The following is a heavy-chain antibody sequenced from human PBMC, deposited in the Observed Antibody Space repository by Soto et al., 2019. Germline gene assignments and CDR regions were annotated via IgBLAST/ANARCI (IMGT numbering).Heavy chain of an antibody. CDR3: AKVPDGY. Sequence: GGSLRLSCAASGFSFSSYAMSWVRQAPGKGLEWVSGISGSGDTTYYADSVKGRFTISRDNSKDTLYLQMNSLRAEDTATFYCAKVPDGYWGQGTLVTVSS. CDR2: ISGSGDTT. V-gene: IGHV3-23*01. CDR1: GFSFSSYA. J-gene: IGHJ4*02.